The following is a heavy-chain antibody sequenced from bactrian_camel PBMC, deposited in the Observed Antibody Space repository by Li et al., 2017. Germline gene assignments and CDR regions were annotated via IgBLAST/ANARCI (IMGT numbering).Heavy chain of an antibody. J-gene: IGHJ4*01. V-gene: IGHV3S1*01. CDR2: INTGGGST. Sequence: HVQLVESGGGSVQAGGSLRLSCAAAGDILGRNCMAWFRQAPGKGLEWVSAINTGGGSTYYADSVKGRFTISRDNAKNTLYLQMNSLKTEDTAVYYCAADPCGYSASWCRSYNYWGQGTQVTVS. CDR1: GDILGRNC. CDR3: AADPCGYSASWCRSYNY. D-gene: IGHD3*01.